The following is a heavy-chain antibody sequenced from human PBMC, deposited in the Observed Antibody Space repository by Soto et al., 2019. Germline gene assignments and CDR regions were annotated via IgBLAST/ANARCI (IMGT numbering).Heavy chain of an antibody. CDR2: INPSDSST. Sequence: QVQLVQSGAEVKKPGASVKLSCKASGYTFTSNYLYWVRQAPGQGLEWMGMINPSDSSTTYARNFQGRVTMTRDTSTSTVYMEVTRLRSEDAAVYYCARGSINWRWYFDLWGRGTLVTVSS. V-gene: IGHV1-46*03. CDR3: ARGSINWRWYFDL. CDR1: GYTFTSNY. J-gene: IGHJ2*01. D-gene: IGHD1-1*01.